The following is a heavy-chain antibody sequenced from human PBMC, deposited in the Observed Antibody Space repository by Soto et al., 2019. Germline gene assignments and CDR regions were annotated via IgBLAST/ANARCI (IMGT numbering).Heavy chain of an antibody. D-gene: IGHD1-1*01. CDR3: ARELDDLRGAPFDY. Sequence: GGSLRLSCAASGFTFTSYWMHWVRQAPGKGLVWVSHINSDGSSTNYADSVEGRFTISGDNAKNTVYLQMNSLGVEDTAVYYCARELDDLRGAPFDYWGQGTLVTVSS. CDR2: INSDGSST. J-gene: IGHJ4*02. CDR1: GFTFTSYW. V-gene: IGHV3-74*01.